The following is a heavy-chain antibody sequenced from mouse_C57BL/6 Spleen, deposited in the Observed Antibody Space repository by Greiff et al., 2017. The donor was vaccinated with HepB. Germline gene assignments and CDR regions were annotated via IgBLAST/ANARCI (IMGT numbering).Heavy chain of an antibody. CDR2: IYPNSGST. J-gene: IGHJ1*03. D-gene: IGHD1-1*01. Sequence: QVQLQQPGAELVKPGASVKLSCKASGYTFTSYWMHWVKQRPGQGLEWIGMIYPNSGSTNYNEKFKSKATLTVDKSSSTAYMQLSSLTSEDSAVYYCARVTTVVAEDWYCDDWGTGTTVTVSS. V-gene: IGHV1-64*01. CDR1: GYTFTSYW. CDR3: ARVTTVVAEDWYCDD.